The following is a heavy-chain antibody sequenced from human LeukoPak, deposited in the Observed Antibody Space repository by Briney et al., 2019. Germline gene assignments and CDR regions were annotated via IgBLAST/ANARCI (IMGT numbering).Heavy chain of an antibody. CDR2: INHSGST. CDR1: GGSFSGYY. D-gene: IGHD3-22*01. Sequence: PSETLSLTCAVYGGSFSGYYWSWIRQPPGKGLEWIGEINHSGSTNYNPSLKSRVTISVDTSKNQFSLKLSSVTAADTAVYYCARAAHYYDSSGYYHGPLDYWGQGTLVTVSS. J-gene: IGHJ4*02. V-gene: IGHV4-34*01. CDR3: ARAAHYYDSSGYYHGPLDY.